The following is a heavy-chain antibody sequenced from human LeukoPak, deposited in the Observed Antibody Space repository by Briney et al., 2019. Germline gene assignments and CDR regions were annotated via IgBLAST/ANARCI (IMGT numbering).Heavy chain of an antibody. D-gene: IGHD3-10*01. J-gene: IGHJ3*02. CDR2: INHSGRT. V-gene: IGHV4-34*01. CDR3: ARTGELLFWRAFDI. CDR1: GGSFTVYY. Sequence: SETLSLTCAVYGGSFTVYYSSCIRQPPGKGLEWIGEINHSGRTNYNPSLKSRVTISVDTSKNQFSLKLSSVTAADTAVYYCARTGELLFWRAFDIWGQGTMVTVSS.